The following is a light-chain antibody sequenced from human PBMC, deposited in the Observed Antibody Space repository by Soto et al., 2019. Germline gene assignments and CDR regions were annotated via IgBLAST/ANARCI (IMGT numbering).Light chain of an antibody. Sequence: DIQMTQSPSSLSASVGDRVTITCRASQSISSYLNWYQQKPGKAPKLLISAASSLQSGVPSRFSGSGSGTDFTLTISSLHPEDFATYYCQQSYSTPYTFGQGTKLEIK. J-gene: IGKJ2*01. CDR2: AAS. V-gene: IGKV1-39*01. CDR3: QQSYSTPYT. CDR1: QSISSY.